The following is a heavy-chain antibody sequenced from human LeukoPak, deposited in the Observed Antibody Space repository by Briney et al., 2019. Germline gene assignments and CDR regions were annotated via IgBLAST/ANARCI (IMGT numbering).Heavy chain of an antibody. D-gene: IGHD3-22*01. CDR3: ASSSGYYADAFDI. CDR2: YHDGGST. Sequence: SETLSLTCTVSGGSISSSSYYWSWIRQPPGKGLEWIVFYHDGGSTVCNPSFKSRVTISVDTSKNQFSLKLSSVTAADTAVYYCASSSGYYADAFDIWGQGTMVTVSS. V-gene: IGHV4-61*05. CDR1: GGSISSSSYY. J-gene: IGHJ3*02.